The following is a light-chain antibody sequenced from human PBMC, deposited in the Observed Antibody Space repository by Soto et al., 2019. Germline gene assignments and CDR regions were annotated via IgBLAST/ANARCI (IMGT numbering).Light chain of an antibody. Sequence: VGTQNPATRSFSTGGMYTPACTTSQSVSSYLAWYQQNAGQASSLLIYEASCRATFLPDRFSGCGPGMDFPLTISALEPEDFAVYYCQHYGSSPPWPVGQGTKVAIK. J-gene: IGKJ1*01. CDR3: QHYGSSPPWP. V-gene: IGKV3D-20*01. CDR2: EAS. CDR1: QSVSSY.